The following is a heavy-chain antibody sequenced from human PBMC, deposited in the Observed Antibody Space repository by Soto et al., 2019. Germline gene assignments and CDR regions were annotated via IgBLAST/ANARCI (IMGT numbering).Heavy chain of an antibody. CDR3: AKDESASSSSWYGVGDAFDI. J-gene: IGHJ3*02. Sequence: GGSLRLSCAASGFTFSSYGMHWVRQAPGKGLEWVAVISYDGSNKYYADSVKGRFTISRDNSKNTLYLQMNSLRAEDTAVYYCAKDESASSSSWYGVGDAFDIWGQGTMVTVSS. D-gene: IGHD6-13*01. CDR1: GFTFSSYG. CDR2: ISYDGSNK. V-gene: IGHV3-30*18.